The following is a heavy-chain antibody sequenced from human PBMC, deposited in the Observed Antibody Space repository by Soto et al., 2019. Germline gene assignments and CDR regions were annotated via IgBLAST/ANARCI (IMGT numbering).Heavy chain of an antibody. CDR1: GGSISSYY. CDR3: ARSYDGGYGGMDV. D-gene: IGHD3-3*01. Sequence: SETLSLTCTVSGGSISSYYWSWIRQPPGKGLEWIGYIYYSGSTNYNPSLKSRVTISVDTSKNQFSLKLSPVTAADTAVYYCARSYDGGYGGMDVWGQGTTVTVSS. J-gene: IGHJ6*02. CDR2: IYYSGST. V-gene: IGHV4-59*01.